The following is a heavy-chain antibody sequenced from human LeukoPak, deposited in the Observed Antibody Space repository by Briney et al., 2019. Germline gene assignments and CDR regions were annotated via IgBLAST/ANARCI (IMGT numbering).Heavy chain of an antibody. V-gene: IGHV4-39*02. CDR2: IYYSGST. CDR1: GGSISSSSYY. Sequence: SETLSLTCTVSGGSISSSSYYWGWIRQPPGKGLEWIGSIYYSGSTYYNPSLKSRVTISVDTSKNNFSLKLSSVTAGDTAVYYCARVRNYDILTGYSPEEGDCNFFDYWGQGTLVTVSS. D-gene: IGHD3-9*01. J-gene: IGHJ4*02. CDR3: ARVRNYDILTGYSPEEGDCNFFDY.